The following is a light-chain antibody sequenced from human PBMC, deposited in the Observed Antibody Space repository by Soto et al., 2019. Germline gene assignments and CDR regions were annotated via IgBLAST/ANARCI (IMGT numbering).Light chain of an antibody. V-gene: IGLV1-40*01. J-gene: IGLJ2*01. CDR2: GNS. CDR3: QSYDSSLSRRV. CDR1: SSNIGGGYD. Sequence: QSVLTQPPSVCGAPGQRVTISCTGSSSNIGGGYDVHWYQQLPGTAPKLLIYGNSNRPSGVPDRFSGSKSGTSASLAITGLQAEDEADYYCQSYDSSLSRRVFGGGTKMTVL.